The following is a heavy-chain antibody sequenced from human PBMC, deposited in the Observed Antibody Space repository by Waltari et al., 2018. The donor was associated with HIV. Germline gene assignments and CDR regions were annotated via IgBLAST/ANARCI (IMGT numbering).Heavy chain of an antibody. J-gene: IGHJ4*02. V-gene: IGHV4-34*01. CDR2: INHRGST. CDR1: GGSFSGYY. CDR3: ARGLALNCSGGSCHFDY. Sequence: QVQLQQWGAGLLKPSETLSLTCAVYGGSFSGYYWSWIRQPPGKGLEWIGEINHRGSTNYNPSLKSRVTISVDTSKNQFSLKLSSVTAADTAVYYCARGLALNCSGGSCHFDYWGQGTLVTVSS. D-gene: IGHD2-15*01.